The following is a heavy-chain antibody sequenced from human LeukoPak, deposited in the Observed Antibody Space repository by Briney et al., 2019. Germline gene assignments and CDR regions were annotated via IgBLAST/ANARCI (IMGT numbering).Heavy chain of an antibody. CDR2: IYYSGST. D-gene: IGHD3-22*01. V-gene: IGHV4-59*01. CDR1: GGSISSYY. J-gene: IGHJ4*02. CDR3: ARGDDSSGYYPFDY. Sequence: PSETLSLTCTGSGGSISSYYWSWIRQPPGKGLQWIGYIYYSGSTNHNPSLKSPVTISVDTSKNQLSLKLSSVTAADTAVYYCARGDDSSGYYPFDYWGQGTLVTVSS.